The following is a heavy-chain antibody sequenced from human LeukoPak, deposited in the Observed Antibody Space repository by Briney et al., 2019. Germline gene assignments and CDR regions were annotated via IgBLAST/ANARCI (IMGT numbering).Heavy chain of an antibody. D-gene: IGHD1-7*01. CDR2: ISYDGTNK. Sequence: AGRSLRLSCAGSGFTFSNYGMHWVRQAPGKGPEWVAVISYDGTNKYYADSVKGRFTISRDNAKNSLYLQMNSLRAEDTAVYYCARGAITGTTFFFPRKVFPYMDVWGKGTTVTVSS. CDR1: GFTFSNYG. J-gene: IGHJ6*03. V-gene: IGHV3-30*03. CDR3: ARGAITGTTFFFPRKVFPYMDV.